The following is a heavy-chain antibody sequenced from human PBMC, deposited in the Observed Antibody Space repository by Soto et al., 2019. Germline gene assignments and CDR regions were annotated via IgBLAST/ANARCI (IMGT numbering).Heavy chain of an antibody. CDR3: ARGYCSGGSCELYFDY. J-gene: IGHJ4*02. D-gene: IGHD2-15*01. V-gene: IGHV1-46*03. Sequence: ASVKVSCKASGYTFTSYYMHWVRQAPGQGLEWMGIINPSGGSTSYAQKFQGRVTMTRDTSTSTVYMELSSLRSEDTAVYYRARGYCSGGSCELYFDYWGQGTLVTVSS. CDR1: GYTFTSYY. CDR2: INPSGGST.